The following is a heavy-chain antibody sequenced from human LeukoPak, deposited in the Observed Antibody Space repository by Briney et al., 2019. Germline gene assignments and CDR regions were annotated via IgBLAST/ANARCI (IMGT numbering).Heavy chain of an antibody. Sequence: PGGSLRLSCAASGFTFSSYGMSWVRQAPGKGLEWVAVISYGGSSENYADSVKGRFTVSRDNSKSTLYLQINSLTPDDTSVYYCSRSPGILGTNYFDYWGQGTLVTVSS. CDR1: GFTFSSYG. CDR3: SRSPGILGTNYFDY. CDR2: ISYGGSSE. D-gene: IGHD1-26*01. J-gene: IGHJ4*02. V-gene: IGHV3-30*03.